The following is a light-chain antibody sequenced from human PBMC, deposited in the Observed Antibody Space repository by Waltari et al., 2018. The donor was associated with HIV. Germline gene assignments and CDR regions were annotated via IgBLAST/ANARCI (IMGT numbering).Light chain of an antibody. J-gene: IGLJ3*02. CDR2: EVS. CDR1: SSDVGGYNY. V-gene: IGLV2-14*01. Sequence: QSALTQPASVSGSPGQSITISCTGTSSDVGGYNYVSWYQQHPGKAPKFMIYEVSNRPSGFSNRFSGSTSGNTASLTISGLQAEDEADYYCTSYTSSSTWVFGGGTKLTVL. CDR3: TSYTSSSTWV.